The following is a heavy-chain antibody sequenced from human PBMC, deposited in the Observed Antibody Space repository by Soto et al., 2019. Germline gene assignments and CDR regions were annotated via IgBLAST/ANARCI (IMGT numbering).Heavy chain of an antibody. Sequence: QVQLVPSGAEVKKPGASVKVSCKASGYTFINYYMHWVRQAPGGGLEWMGMINPSGGSTTYAQEFQARVTMSTDTSTSTVYMEVSSLRFEDTAVYYCAREGGVRSSDWFDPWGQGTLVTVSS. CDR3: AREGGVRSSDWFDP. J-gene: IGHJ5*02. V-gene: IGHV1-46*01. CDR1: GYTFINYY. D-gene: IGHD3-10*01. CDR2: INPSGGST.